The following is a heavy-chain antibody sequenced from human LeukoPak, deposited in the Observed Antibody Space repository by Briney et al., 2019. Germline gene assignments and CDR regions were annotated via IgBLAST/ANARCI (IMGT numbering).Heavy chain of an antibody. CDR1: GFTFSSYW. J-gene: IGHJ4*02. D-gene: IGHD5-12*01. Sequence: PGGSLRLSCAASGFTFSSYWMSWVRQAPGKGLEWVANIKQDGSEKYYVDSVKGRFTISRDNAKNSLCLQMNSLRAEDTAVYYCARQSNIVATHYGDDYGEYFDYWGQGTLVTVSS. CDR3: ARQSNIVATHYGDDYGEYFDY. V-gene: IGHV3-7*01. CDR2: IKQDGSEK.